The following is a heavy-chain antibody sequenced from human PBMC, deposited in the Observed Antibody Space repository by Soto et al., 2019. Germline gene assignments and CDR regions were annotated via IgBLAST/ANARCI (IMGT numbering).Heavy chain of an antibody. Sequence: RLSCTASGFTFGDFAMNWVRQAPGKGLEWIAFIRNDIYDETTEYAASVKGRFTISRDDSKSMAFLQMDSLQTEDTAVYFCTRGRDGYNPYYFLFWGQGALVTVSS. J-gene: IGHJ4*02. CDR3: TRGRDGYNPYYFLF. D-gene: IGHD5-12*01. CDR1: GFTFGDFA. V-gene: IGHV3-49*04. CDR2: IRNDIYDETT.